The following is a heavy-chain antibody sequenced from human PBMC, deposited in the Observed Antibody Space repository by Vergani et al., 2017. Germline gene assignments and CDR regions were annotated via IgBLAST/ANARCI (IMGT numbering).Heavy chain of an antibody. CDR3: ARIYGSSWNEHDAFDI. V-gene: IGHV4-38-2*02. D-gene: IGHD6-13*01. CDR2: IYHSGST. CDR1: GYSISSGYY. J-gene: IGHJ3*02. Sequence: QVQLQESGPGLVKPSETLSLTCTVSGYSISSGYYWGWIRQPPGKGLEWIGSIYHSGSTYYNPSLKSRVTISVDTAKNQFSLKLRSVTAADTAVYYCARIYGSSWNEHDAFDIWGQGTMVTVSS.